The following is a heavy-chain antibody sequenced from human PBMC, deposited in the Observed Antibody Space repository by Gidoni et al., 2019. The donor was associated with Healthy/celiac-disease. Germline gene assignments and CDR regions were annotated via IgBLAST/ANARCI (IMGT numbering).Heavy chain of an antibody. CDR3: ARDGRIAAPGYYYYYGMDV. J-gene: IGHJ6*02. CDR1: GFTFSSYE. D-gene: IGHD6-13*01. Sequence: EVQLVESGGGLVQPGGSLRLSCAASGFTFSSYEMNWVRQAPGKGLEWVSYISSSGSTIYYADSVKGRFTISRDNAKNSLYLQMNSLRAEDTAVYYCARDGRIAAPGYYYYYGMDVWGQGTTVTVSS. V-gene: IGHV3-48*03. CDR2: ISSSGSTI.